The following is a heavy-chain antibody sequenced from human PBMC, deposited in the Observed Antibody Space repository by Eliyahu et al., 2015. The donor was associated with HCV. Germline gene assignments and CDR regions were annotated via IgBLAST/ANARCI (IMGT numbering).Heavy chain of an antibody. J-gene: IGHJ3*01. D-gene: IGHD3-3*01. V-gene: IGHV3-15*01. Sequence: VQLVESGGGLVKPGGSLRLSCAASGFTFNNAWMSWVRQAPGKGLEWVGRIKSKADGGTTDYAAPVKVRFTISRDDSENTLYLQMNSLKSEDTAIYYCATNGVPGTFDFWGRGTMVTVSS. CDR3: ATNGVPGTFDF. CDR2: IKSKADGGTT. CDR1: GFTFNNAW.